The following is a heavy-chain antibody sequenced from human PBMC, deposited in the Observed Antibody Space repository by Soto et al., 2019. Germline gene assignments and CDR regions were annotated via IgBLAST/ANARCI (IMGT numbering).Heavy chain of an antibody. CDR3: AKGDSIFGVVLPHLDY. V-gene: IGHV3-23*01. CDR2: ISYSGGST. CDR1: GFTFRNYA. Sequence: GGSLRLSCAASGFTFRNYAMNWVRQAPGKGLEWVSGISYSGGSTFYADSVEGRFTISRDDSKNTLFLQMNTLRAEDKAVYYCAKGDSIFGVVLPHLDYWGQGTLVTVSS. J-gene: IGHJ4*02. D-gene: IGHD3-3*01.